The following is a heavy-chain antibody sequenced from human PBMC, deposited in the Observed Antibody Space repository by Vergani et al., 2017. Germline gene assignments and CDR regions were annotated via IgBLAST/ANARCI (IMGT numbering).Heavy chain of an antibody. J-gene: IGHJ4*02. CDR3: TTGLRSVGALFMGLAHFDY. D-gene: IGHD1-26*01. CDR1: GFTFSNAW. V-gene: IGHV3-15*01. CDR2: IKSKTDGGTT. Sequence: EVQLVESGGGLVKPGGSLRLSCAASGFTFSNAWMSWVRQAPGKGLEWVGRIKSKTDGGTTDYAAPVKGRFTISRDDSKNTLYLQMNSLKTEDTAVYYCTTGLRSVGALFMGLAHFDYWGQGTLVTVSS.